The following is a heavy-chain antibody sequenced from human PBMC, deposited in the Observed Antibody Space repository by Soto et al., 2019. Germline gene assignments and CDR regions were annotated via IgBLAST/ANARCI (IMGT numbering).Heavy chain of an antibody. CDR1: GYDFTTYG. CDR2: ISAHNGNT. J-gene: IGHJ4*02. V-gene: IGHV1-18*01. CDR3: ARGRYGDY. Sequence: QVHLVQSGAEVKKPGASVKVSCKGSGYDFTTYGITWVRQAPGQGLEWMAWISAHNGNTDYAQKLQGRVTVTRDTYTRTAYMELRSLRSDDTAVYYCARGRYGDYWGQGALVTVSS. D-gene: IGHD1-1*01.